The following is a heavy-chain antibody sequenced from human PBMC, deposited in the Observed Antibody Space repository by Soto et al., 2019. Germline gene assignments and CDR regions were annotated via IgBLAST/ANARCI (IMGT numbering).Heavy chain of an antibody. J-gene: IGHJ4*02. CDR3: ARDRGYYDSSGYYHDY. CDR1: GFIFSDYY. V-gene: IGHV3-11*05. CDR2: ISSSSSYT. Sequence: QVQLVESGGGLVKPGGSLRLSCAASGFIFSDYYMSWIRQAPGKGLEWVSYISSSSSYTNYADSVKGRFTISRDKVKNXLYLQMSSLRAEDTAVYYCARDRGYYDSSGYYHDYWGQGTLVTVSS. D-gene: IGHD3-22*01.